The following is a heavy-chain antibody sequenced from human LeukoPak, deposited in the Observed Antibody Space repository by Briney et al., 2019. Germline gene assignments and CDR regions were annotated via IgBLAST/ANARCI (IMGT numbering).Heavy chain of an antibody. Sequence: SETLSLTCTVSGDSISSSTYYWGWIRQPPGKGLEWIGTFYYSESTDYNPSLKSRVTISVDTSKNQFSLKLSPVTAADTAVYYCAGSMATIASRTFDYWGQGTLVTVSS. J-gene: IGHJ4*02. V-gene: IGHV4-39*07. CDR3: AGSMATIASRTFDY. CDR2: FYYSEST. D-gene: IGHD5-24*01. CDR1: GDSISSSTYY.